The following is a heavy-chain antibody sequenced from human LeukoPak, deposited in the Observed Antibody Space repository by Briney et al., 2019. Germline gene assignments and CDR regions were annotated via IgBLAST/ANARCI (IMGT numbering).Heavy chain of an antibody. V-gene: IGHV1-18*01. CDR2: ISAYNGNT. J-gene: IGHJ5*02. CDR1: GYTFTNYI. Sequence: GASVKVSCKASGYTFTNYIISWVRQAPGQGLEWMGWISAYNGNTNYAQKPQGRVTMTTDTSTATAYMELRSLRSDDTAVYYCARGGNYFRFDPWGQGTLVTVSS. D-gene: IGHD1-26*01. CDR3: ARGGNYFRFDP.